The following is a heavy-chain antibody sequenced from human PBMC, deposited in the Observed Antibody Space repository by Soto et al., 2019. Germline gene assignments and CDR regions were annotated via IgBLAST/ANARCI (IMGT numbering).Heavy chain of an antibody. V-gene: IGHV4-34*01. D-gene: IGHD4-17*01. CDR2: INHSGST. Sequence: SETLSQTFRNYGRAFSASYWSRIRQPPGKGLEWIGEINHSGSTNYNPSLKSRATISVDTSKNQFSLKLSSVTAADTAVYYCARGGKDYGDYSYYYYGMDVWGQGTTVT. J-gene: IGHJ6*02. CDR3: ARGGKDYGDYSYYYYGMDV. CDR1: GRAFSASY.